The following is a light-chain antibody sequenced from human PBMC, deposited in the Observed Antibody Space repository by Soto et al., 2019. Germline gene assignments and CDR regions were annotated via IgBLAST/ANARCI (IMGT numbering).Light chain of an antibody. CDR3: QQYDNWPLP. Sequence: EVVMTQSPATLSVSPGEGATLSCRASQSVRSNLAWYQKKPGQSHRLLIYGASTRATAVPARFSGSGSGTAVALTISSLQSEDFAVYYCQQYDNWPLPFGGGTQVEIK. V-gene: IGKV3-15*01. CDR1: QSVRSN. J-gene: IGKJ4*01. CDR2: GAS.